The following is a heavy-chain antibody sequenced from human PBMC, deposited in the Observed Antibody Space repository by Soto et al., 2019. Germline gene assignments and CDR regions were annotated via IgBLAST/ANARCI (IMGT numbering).Heavy chain of an antibody. CDR1: GYTFTNYY. V-gene: IGHV1-2*02. D-gene: IGHD2-2*01. CDR2: MNPRSGGS. J-gene: IGHJ5*02. Sequence: ASVKVSCKASGYTFTNYYMHWLRQAPGQGLEWMGWMNPRSGGSKYAQAFQDRVTMTRDASISTAYMEMTSLRHGDTAVYFCARSDGSTSYPLDLWGPGTLVTVS. CDR3: ARSDGSTSYPLDL.